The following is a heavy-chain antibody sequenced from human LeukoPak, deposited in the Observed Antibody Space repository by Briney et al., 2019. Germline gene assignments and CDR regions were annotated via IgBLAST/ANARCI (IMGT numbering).Heavy chain of an antibody. V-gene: IGHV3-74*01. CDR2: INTDGSST. CDR1: GFTFSSYW. Sequence: GGSLRLSCAASGFTFSSYWMHWVRQAPGKGLVWVSRINTDGSSTSYAHSVKGRFTISRDNAKNSLYLQMNSLRAEDTALYYCAKDLSSNGWYVGDYRGQGTLVTVSS. J-gene: IGHJ4*02. CDR3: AKDLSSNGWYVGDY. D-gene: IGHD6-19*01.